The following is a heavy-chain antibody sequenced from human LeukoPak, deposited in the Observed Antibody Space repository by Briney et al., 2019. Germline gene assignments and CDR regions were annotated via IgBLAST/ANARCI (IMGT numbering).Heavy chain of an antibody. CDR1: GFTFSSYG. Sequence: PGRSLRLSCAASGFTFSSYGMHWVRQAPGKGLEWVAVIWYDGSNKYYADSVKGRFTISRGNSKNTLYLRMNSLRAEDTAVYYCAKGDSSGWTYHFDYWGQGTLVTVSS. V-gene: IGHV3-33*06. CDR3: AKGDSSGWTYHFDY. CDR2: IWYDGSNK. D-gene: IGHD6-19*01. J-gene: IGHJ4*02.